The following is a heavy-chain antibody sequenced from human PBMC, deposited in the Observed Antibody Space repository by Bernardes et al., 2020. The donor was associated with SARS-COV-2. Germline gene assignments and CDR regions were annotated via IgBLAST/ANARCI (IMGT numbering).Heavy chain of an antibody. V-gene: IGHV1-2*02. D-gene: IGHD6-13*01. CDR1: AYTFTDYF. CDR2: INPNSGGT. CDR3: ARGIAALGTFDY. J-gene: IGHJ4*02. Sequence: ASVKVSCKASAYTFTDYFMHWVRQAPGQGLEWMGWINPNSGGTIYAQNFQGRVTMTRDTSINTAYMELSRLRSNDTAMYYCARGIAALGTFDYWGQGTLVAVSS.